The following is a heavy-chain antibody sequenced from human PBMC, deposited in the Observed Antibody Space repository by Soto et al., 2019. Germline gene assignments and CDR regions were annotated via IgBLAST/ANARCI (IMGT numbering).Heavy chain of an antibody. CDR3: AKGLSALPIFDY. J-gene: IGHJ4*02. CDR1: GFSFSNYA. CDR2: ISGSGGTT. V-gene: IGHV3-23*01. Sequence: EVQLLESGGGWIQPGGSLRLSCAASGFSFSNYAMNWVRQAPGKGLEWVSFISGSGGTTDYADSVRGRFRLSRDNSKNTVDLEMNSLRTEDTAVYFCAKGLSALPIFDYWGQGVMVTVSS.